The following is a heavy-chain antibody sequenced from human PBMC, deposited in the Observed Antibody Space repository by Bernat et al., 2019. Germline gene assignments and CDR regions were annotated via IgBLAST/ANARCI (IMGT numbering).Heavy chain of an antibody. CDR3: ARIDWLPPLLYYGMDV. V-gene: IGHV3-48*03. CDR1: GFTFSSYE. CDR2: ISSSGSTI. D-gene: IGHD3-9*01. Sequence: EVQLVESGGGLVQPGGSLRLSCAASGFTFSSYEMNWVRQAPGKGLEWVSYISSSGSTIYYADSVKGRFTISRDNAKNSLYLKMNSLRAEDTAVYYCARIDWLPPLLYYGMDVWGQGTTVTVSS. J-gene: IGHJ6*02.